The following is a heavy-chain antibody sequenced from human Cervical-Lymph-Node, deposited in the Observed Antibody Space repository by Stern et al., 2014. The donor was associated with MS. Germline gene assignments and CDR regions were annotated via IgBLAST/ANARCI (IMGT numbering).Heavy chain of an antibody. V-gene: IGHV3-30*18. CDR3: AKERRPNGESYTHLDY. Sequence: QVQLGQSGGGVVQPGRSLRLSCAASGFTFSNYGMQWLRQAPGKGLEWVAVISYEGSTKYYVDSVKGRFTISRDDSKNTLYLQMNSLRDEDTAVYYCAKERRPNGESYTHLDYWGQGTLVTVSS. CDR1: GFTFSNYG. CDR2: ISYEGSTK. D-gene: IGHD2-8*01. J-gene: IGHJ4*02.